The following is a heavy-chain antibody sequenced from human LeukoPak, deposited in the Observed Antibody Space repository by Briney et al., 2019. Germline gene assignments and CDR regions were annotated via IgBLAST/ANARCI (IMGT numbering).Heavy chain of an antibody. V-gene: IGHV3-74*01. CDR1: GFTLCSYW. CDR3: ARGSYYSFSDC. Sequence: GGSLRLSCAASGFTLCSYWMHWVRQPPGKGLVWVSRINSDGSSTSYADSVKGRFTVSRDNAKNTLYLQMSSLRAEDTAVYFCARGSYYSFSDCWGQGTLVTVSS. CDR2: INSDGSST. D-gene: IGHD1-26*01. J-gene: IGHJ4*02.